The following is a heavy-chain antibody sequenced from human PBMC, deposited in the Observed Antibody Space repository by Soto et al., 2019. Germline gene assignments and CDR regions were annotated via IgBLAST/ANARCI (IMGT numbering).Heavy chain of an antibody. CDR1: GFTFSSCS. J-gene: IGHJ2*01. Sequence: GGSLRLSCAASGFTFSSCSMNWVRQAPGKGLEWVSSISSSRNYIYYADSVKGRFTISRDNAKNSLYLQINSLRAEDTAVYYCATYAGGSTSAEGWYFDLWGRGTLVTVSS. CDR3: ATYAGGSTSAEGWYFDL. V-gene: IGHV3-21*01. CDR2: ISSSRNYI. D-gene: IGHD2-2*01.